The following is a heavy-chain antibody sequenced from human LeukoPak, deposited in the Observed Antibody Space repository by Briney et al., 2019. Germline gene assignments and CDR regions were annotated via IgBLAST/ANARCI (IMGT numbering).Heavy chain of an antibody. CDR1: GYSFTSYW. J-gene: IGHJ4*02. D-gene: IGHD6-13*01. Sequence: GESLKISCKGSGYSFTSYWIGWVRQMPGKGLEWMGGIYPGDSDTRYSPSFQGQVTISADKSTSTAYLQWSSLKASDTAMYYCARRLAAAGFYFFDYWGQGTLVTVSS. CDR2: IYPGDSDT. CDR3: ARRLAAAGFYFFDY. V-gene: IGHV5-51*01.